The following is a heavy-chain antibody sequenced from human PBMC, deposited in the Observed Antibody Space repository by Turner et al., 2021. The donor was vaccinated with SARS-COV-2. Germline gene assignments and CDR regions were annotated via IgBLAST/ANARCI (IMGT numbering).Heavy chain of an antibody. CDR2: ISWNSGSI. J-gene: IGHJ4*02. Sequence: VQLVESGGGVVQPGRSLRLSFAASGFTFDDYAMHWVRQAPGKGLEWVSGISWNSGSIGYADSVKGRFTISRDNAKNSLYLQMNSLRAEDTALYYCAKDRWYNWNYFDYWGQGTLVTVSS. V-gene: IGHV3-9*01. CDR1: GFTFDDYA. CDR3: AKDRWYNWNYFDY. D-gene: IGHD1-20*01.